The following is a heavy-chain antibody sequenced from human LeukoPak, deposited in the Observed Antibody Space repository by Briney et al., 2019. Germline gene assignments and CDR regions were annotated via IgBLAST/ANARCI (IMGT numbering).Heavy chain of an antibody. D-gene: IGHD2-21*01. J-gene: IGHJ3*02. CDR3: ARTIPGPSRAFDI. CDR1: GFTFSSYS. Sequence: PGGSLRLSCAASGFTFSSYSMNWVRQAPGKGLEWVSYISSSSSTIYYADSVKGRFTISRDNAKNSLYLQMNSLRAEDTAVYYCARTIPGPSRAFDIWGQGTMVTVSS. CDR2: ISSSSSTI. V-gene: IGHV3-48*04.